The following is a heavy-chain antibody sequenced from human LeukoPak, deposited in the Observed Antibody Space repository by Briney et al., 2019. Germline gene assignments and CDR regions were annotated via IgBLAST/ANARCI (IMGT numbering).Heavy chain of an antibody. D-gene: IGHD2/OR15-2a*01. Sequence: GGSLRLSCAASGFTFSSYAMHWVRQAPGKGLEWVAVISYDGSNKYYADSVKGRFTISRDNSKNTLYLQMNSLRAEDTAVYYCAALSAFDYWGQGTLVTVSS. CDR1: GFTFSSYA. CDR2: ISYDGSNK. CDR3: AALSAFDY. J-gene: IGHJ4*02. V-gene: IGHV3-30*04.